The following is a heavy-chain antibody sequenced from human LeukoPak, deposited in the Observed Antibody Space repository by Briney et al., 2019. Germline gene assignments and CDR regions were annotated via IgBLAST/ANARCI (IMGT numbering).Heavy chain of an antibody. Sequence: SETLSLTCTVSGGSISSGSYYWSWIRQPAGKGLEWIGRIYTSGSTNYNPSLKSRVTISVDTSKNQFSLKLSSVTAADTAVYNCARMLRQQLANFDYWGQGTLVTVSS. D-gene: IGHD6-13*01. J-gene: IGHJ4*02. CDR2: IYTSGST. V-gene: IGHV4-61*02. CDR3: ARMLRQQLANFDY. CDR1: GGSISSGSYY.